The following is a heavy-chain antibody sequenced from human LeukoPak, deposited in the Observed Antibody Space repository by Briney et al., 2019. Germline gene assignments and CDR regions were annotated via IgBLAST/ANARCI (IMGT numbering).Heavy chain of an antibody. D-gene: IGHD6-19*01. Sequence: GGSLRVSCAASGFTFTPYAMSWVRQAPGKGLEWVAGIGGVGDRTYYADSVKGRFTISRDNSKDTLFLQMNSLKAEDTAVYYCAKASRQAAVASPLDYWGQGTLVTVSS. CDR3: AKASRQAAVASPLDY. CDR1: GFTFTPYA. J-gene: IGHJ4*02. CDR2: IGGVGDRT. V-gene: IGHV3-23*01.